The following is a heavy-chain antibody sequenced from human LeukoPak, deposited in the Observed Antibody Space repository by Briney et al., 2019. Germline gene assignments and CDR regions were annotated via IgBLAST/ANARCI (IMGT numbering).Heavy chain of an antibody. CDR1: GYTFTSYG. CDR3: ARDGELGAALGGASYFWFDP. CDR2: ISGKDGHT. J-gene: IGHJ5*02. V-gene: IGHV1-18*04. D-gene: IGHD6-25*01. Sequence: ASVKVSCKASGYTFTSYGINWVRQAPGQGLEWMGWISGKDGHTRYAQKFQGRGTMTIDTSASTAYMELRSLTSDDTAVYYWARDGELGAALGGASYFWFDPWGQGTLVTVSS.